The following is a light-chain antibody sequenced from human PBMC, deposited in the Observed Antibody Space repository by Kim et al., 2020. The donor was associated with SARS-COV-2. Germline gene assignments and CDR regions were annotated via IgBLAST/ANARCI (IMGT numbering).Light chain of an antibody. CDR2: GAS. CDR1: QSVNSN. Sequence: SMSPGERATRSCRASQSVNSNLAWYQHKPGQAPRLLIFGASARATGIPARFSGSGSGTEFTLTINSLQSEDFAVYYCQQYNNWPYTFGQGTKLEI. V-gene: IGKV3-15*01. J-gene: IGKJ2*01. CDR3: QQYNNWPYT.